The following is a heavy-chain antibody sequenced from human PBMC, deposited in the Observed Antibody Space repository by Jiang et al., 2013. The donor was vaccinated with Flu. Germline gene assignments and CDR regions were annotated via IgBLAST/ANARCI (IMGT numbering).Heavy chain of an antibody. D-gene: IGHD2-2*02. CDR2: VDPEDGET. J-gene: IGHJ4*02. CDR3: ATLLAGVVVPAAIPAVDY. CDR1: GYTFTDYY. Sequence: SGAEVKKPGATVKISCKVSGYTFTDYYMHWVQQAPGKGLEWMGLVDPEDGETIYAEKFQGRVTITADTSTDTAYMELSSLRSEDTAVYYCATLLAGVVVPAAIPAVDYWGQGSLVTVSS. V-gene: IGHV1-69-2*01.